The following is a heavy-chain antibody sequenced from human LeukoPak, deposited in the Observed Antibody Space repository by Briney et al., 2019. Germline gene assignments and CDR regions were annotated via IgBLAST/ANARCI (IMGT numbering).Heavy chain of an antibody. D-gene: IGHD6-25*01. V-gene: IGHV1-18*01. Sequence: ASVTVSCTASGYTFTSYGISWVRQAPGQGLEWMGWISAYNGNTNYAQKLQGRVTMTTDTSTSTAYMELRSLRSDDTAVYYCARGDYSSGNDAFDIWGQGTMVTVSS. CDR1: GYTFTSYG. CDR3: ARGDYSSGNDAFDI. J-gene: IGHJ3*02. CDR2: ISAYNGNT.